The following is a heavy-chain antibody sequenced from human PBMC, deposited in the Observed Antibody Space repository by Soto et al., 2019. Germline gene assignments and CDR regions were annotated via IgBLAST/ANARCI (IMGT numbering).Heavy chain of an antibody. Sequence: GGSLRLSCAASGFTFSSYSMNWVRQAPGKGLEWVSSISSSSSYIYYADSVKGRFTISRDNAKNSLYLQMNSLRAEDTAVYYCARDNGIAAAGRPFDYWGQGTLVTVSS. CDR2: ISSSSSYI. D-gene: IGHD6-13*01. J-gene: IGHJ4*02. CDR1: GFTFSSYS. CDR3: ARDNGIAAAGRPFDY. V-gene: IGHV3-21*01.